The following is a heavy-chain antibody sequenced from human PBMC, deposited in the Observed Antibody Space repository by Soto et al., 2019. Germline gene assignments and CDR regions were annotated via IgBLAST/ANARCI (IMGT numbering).Heavy chain of an antibody. J-gene: IGHJ6*03. Sequence: GGSLRLSCAASGFTFSNAWMSWVRQAPGKGLEWVGRIKSKTDGGTTDYAAPVKGRFTISRDDSKNTLYLQMNSLKTEDTAVYYCTTVGCGGDCYPGGYYYYYMDVWGKGTTVTVSS. CDR2: IKSKTDGGTT. D-gene: IGHD2-21*01. CDR3: TTVGCGGDCYPGGYYYYYMDV. V-gene: IGHV3-15*01. CDR1: GFTFSNAW.